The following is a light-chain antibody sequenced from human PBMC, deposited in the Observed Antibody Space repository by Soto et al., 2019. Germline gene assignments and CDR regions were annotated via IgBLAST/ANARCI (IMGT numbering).Light chain of an antibody. Sequence: DIKMTQSPSTLSASVGDRVTITCRASQSISSWLAWYQQKPGKAPKLLIYKASSLESGVPSRFSGSGSGTEFTLTISSLQPDDFATYYCQQYNSYPYTFGQGTKPEIK. CDR3: QQYNSYPYT. V-gene: IGKV1-5*03. CDR2: KAS. CDR1: QSISSW. J-gene: IGKJ2*01.